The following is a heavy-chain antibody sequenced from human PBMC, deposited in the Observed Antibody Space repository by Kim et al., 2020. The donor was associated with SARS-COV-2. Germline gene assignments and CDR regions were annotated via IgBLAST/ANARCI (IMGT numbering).Heavy chain of an antibody. J-gene: IGHJ5*02. D-gene: IGHD6-19*01. V-gene: IGHV4-4*02. CDR2: IHHSGST. CDR1: GGSISSTHW. Sequence: SETLSLTCAVSGGSISSTHWWSWVRQSPGKGLEWIGEIHHSGSTNYNPSLKSRVTISVDKSKNQFSLKLSSVTAADTAVYYCAKCPVDSSSFWFDPWGQGTLVTVSS. CDR3: AKCPVDSSSFWFDP.